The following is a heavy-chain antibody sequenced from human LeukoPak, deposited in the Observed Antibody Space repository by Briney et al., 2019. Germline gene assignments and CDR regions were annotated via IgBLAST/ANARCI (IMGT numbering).Heavy chain of an antibody. J-gene: IGHJ4*02. CDR3: ARAVWDSSDHLFDY. Sequence: PGGSLRLSCAASGFTFSTYNMNWGRQAPGKGLEWVSSISGSSSYIYYADSVKGRFNIFRDNAKNSLYLQMNSLRAEYTAVYYCARAVWDSSDHLFDYWGQGTLVTVSS. V-gene: IGHV3-21*01. CDR1: GFTFSTYN. CDR2: ISGSSSYI. D-gene: IGHD3-22*01.